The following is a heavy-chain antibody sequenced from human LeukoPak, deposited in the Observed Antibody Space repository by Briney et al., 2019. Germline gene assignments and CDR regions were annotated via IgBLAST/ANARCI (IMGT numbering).Heavy chain of an antibody. CDR1: VGTFNSYA. D-gene: IGHD5-12*01. V-gene: IGHV1-69*13. Sequence: SVKVSCMSSVGTFNSYAISWVRQAPGQGLEWMGGIVPIFGTPNYVQKFQGRLTITADDSRSTPYMEMSRLTYEGTAVYYCARDSGYTGSSPHVGYSCYYGMDVWGQGTTVTVSS. J-gene: IGHJ6*02. CDR3: ARDSGYTGSSPHVGYSCYYGMDV. CDR2: IVPIFGTP.